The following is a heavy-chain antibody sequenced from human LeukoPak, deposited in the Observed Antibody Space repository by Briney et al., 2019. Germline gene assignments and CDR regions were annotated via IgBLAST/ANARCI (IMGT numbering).Heavy chain of an antibody. CDR3: AREDYYDSSGYYGGGY. CDR1: GVSFSGYY. D-gene: IGHD3-22*01. J-gene: IGHJ4*02. V-gene: IGHV4-34*01. CDR2: INHSGST. Sequence: SETLSLTCAVYGVSFSGYYWSWIRQPPGKGLEWIGEINHSGSTYYNPSLKSRVTISVDRSKNQFSLKLSSVTAADTAVYYCAREDYYDSSGYYGGGYWGQGTLVTVSS.